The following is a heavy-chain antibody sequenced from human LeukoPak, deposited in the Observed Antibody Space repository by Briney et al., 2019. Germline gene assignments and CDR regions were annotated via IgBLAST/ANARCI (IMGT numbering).Heavy chain of an antibody. CDR1: KFTFDDYA. J-gene: IGHJ4*02. CDR3: ASAYYHYYFDY. Sequence: GGSLRLSCAASKFTFDDYAMHWVRQAPGKGLEWVSGISWNSGSLGYADPVKGRLTISRDNAKNSLYLQMNSLRAEDSAVYYCASAYYHYYFDYWGQGTLVTVSS. CDR2: ISWNSGSL. D-gene: IGHD3-22*01. V-gene: IGHV3-9*01.